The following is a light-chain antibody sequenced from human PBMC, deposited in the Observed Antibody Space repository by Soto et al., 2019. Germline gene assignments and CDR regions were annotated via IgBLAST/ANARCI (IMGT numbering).Light chain of an antibody. J-gene: IGKJ1*01. V-gene: IGKV1-5*01. CDR2: DVS. CDR3: QQYNSYST. CDR1: QGISGR. Sequence: DIQMTQSPSTLSASVGDRVTITCRASQGISGRLAWYQQKPGKAPNLLIYDVSNLESGVPSRFSGTGSVKEFTLTINSLQPDDFATYYCQQYNSYSTFGPGTKVEVK.